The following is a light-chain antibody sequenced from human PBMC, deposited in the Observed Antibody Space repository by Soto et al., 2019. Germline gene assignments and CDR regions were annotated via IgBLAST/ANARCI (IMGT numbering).Light chain of an antibody. CDR3: HQDRNWR. J-gene: IGKJ1*01. Sequence: MTHTPSTLCASSMDAATLFCRASQGIGDTLAWYQHKPGQTPRLLIYDASTRANGIPARFSGRGSGTEFTLTISSLQSEDFAVYSCHQDRNWRFGQGTKVEIK. V-gene: IGKV3-15*01. CDR1: QGIGDT. CDR2: DAS.